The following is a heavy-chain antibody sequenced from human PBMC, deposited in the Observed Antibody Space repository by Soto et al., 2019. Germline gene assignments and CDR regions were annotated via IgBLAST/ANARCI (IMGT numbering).Heavy chain of an antibody. D-gene: IGHD2-15*01. CDR3: ARGHRSGGSCYSTAFDAFDI. CDR2: ISAYNGNT. J-gene: IGHJ3*02. V-gene: IGHV1-18*01. Sequence: QVQLVQSGAEVKKPGGSVKVTCKASGYTFTSYGISWVRQAPGQGLEWMGWISAYNGNTNYAQKLQGRVTMTTDTSTSTAYMELRSLRSDDTAVYYCARGHRSGGSCYSTAFDAFDIWGQGTMVTVSS. CDR1: GYTFTSYG.